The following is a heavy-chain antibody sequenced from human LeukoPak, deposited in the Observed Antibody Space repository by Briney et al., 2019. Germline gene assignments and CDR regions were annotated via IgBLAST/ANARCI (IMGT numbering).Heavy chain of an antibody. J-gene: IGHJ5*02. Sequence: KTSETLSLTCTVSGGSISSGSYYWSWIRQPAGKGLEWIGRIYSSGSTNYNPALKSRVTISVDTSKNQFSLKLSSVTAADTAMYYCARARVATVTTAWFDPWGQGTLVTASS. CDR1: GGSISSGSYY. CDR3: ARARVATVTTAWFDP. CDR2: IYSSGST. D-gene: IGHD4-17*01. V-gene: IGHV4-61*02.